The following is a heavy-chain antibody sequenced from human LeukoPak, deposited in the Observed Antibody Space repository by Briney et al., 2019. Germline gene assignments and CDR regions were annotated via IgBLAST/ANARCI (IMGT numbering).Heavy chain of an antibody. CDR1: GFIFSSYG. D-gene: IGHD2-2*02. Sequence: GGSLRLSCAASGFIFSSYGMHWVRQAPGKGLEWVAFRRYDGSNKYYADSVKGRFTISRDNSKNTLYLQMNSLRAEDTAVYYCAKDWADIVVVPAAIDYYYMDVWGKGTTVTVSS. CDR2: RRYDGSNK. J-gene: IGHJ6*03. V-gene: IGHV3-30*02. CDR3: AKDWADIVVVPAAIDYYYMDV.